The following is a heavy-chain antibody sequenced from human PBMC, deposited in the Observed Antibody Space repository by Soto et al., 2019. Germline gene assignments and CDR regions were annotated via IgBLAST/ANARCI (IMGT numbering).Heavy chain of an antibody. CDR2: INKDGSEK. V-gene: IGHV3-7*05. CDR1: GFSFSAYW. J-gene: IGHJ5*02. CDR3: ARDPGRRYDP. Sequence: PGGSLRLSCAASGFSFSAYWLTWVRQAPGKGLEWVANINKDGSEKYYVDSVKGRFTISRDNAKSSLFLHMNSLRVEDTAVYYCARDPGRRYDPWGQGTLVTVSS.